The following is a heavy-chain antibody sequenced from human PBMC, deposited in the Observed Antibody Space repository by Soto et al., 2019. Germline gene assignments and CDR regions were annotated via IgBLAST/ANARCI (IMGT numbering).Heavy chain of an antibody. V-gene: IGHV4-34*01. D-gene: IGHD4-17*01. J-gene: IGHJ4*02. CDR1: GGSFSGYY. CDR2: INHSGST. Sequence: SETLSLTCAVYGGSFSGYYWSWIRQPPGKGLEWIGEINHSGSTNYNPSLKSRVTISVDTSKNQFSLKLSSVTAADTAVYYCARHWSSHDYGDYLDYWGQGTLVTVSS. CDR3: ARHWSSHDYGDYLDY.